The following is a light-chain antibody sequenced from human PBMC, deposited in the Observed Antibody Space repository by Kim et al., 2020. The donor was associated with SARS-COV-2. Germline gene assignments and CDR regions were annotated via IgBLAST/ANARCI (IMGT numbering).Light chain of an antibody. V-gene: IGKV1-16*01. J-gene: IGKJ1*01. Sequence: ASLGDRVAITCRASEDISTYLAWFQQKPGEAPKSLIYAASSLQSGVPSRFSGSGSGTDFTLTISSLQPEDFATYYCQQYDSYPRTFGQGTKVDIK. CDR3: QQYDSYPRT. CDR2: AAS. CDR1: EDISTY.